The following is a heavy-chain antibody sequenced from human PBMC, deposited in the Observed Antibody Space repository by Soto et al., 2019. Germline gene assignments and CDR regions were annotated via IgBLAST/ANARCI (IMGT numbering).Heavy chain of an antibody. CDR2: ISGSGGST. V-gene: IGHV3-23*01. J-gene: IGHJ6*02. Sequence: GGSLRLSCAASGFTFSSYAMSWVRQAPGKGLEWVSAISGSGGSTYYADSVKGRFTVSRDNSKNTLYLQMNSLRAEDAAVYYCAKRDSSGYYPYYYGMDVWGQGTTVTVS. CDR1: GFTFSSYA. D-gene: IGHD3-22*01. CDR3: AKRDSSGYYPYYYGMDV.